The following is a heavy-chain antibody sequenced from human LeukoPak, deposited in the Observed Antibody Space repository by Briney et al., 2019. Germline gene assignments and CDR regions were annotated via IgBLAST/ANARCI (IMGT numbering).Heavy chain of an antibody. V-gene: IGHV1-69*13. J-gene: IGHJ6*03. CDR2: IIPIFGTA. Sequence: SVKVSCKASGGTFSSYAISWVRQAPGQGLEWMGGIIPIFGTANYAQKFQGRVTITADESTSTAYMELSSLRSEDTAVYYCARVIVVVPAARVYYYMDVWGKGTTVTVSS. CDR1: GGTFSSYA. CDR3: ARVIVVVPAARVYYYMDV. D-gene: IGHD2-2*01.